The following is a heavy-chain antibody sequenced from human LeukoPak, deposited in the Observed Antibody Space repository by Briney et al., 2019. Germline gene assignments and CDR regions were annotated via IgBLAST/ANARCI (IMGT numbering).Heavy chain of an antibody. CDR3: CRYFDWSPDY. CDR2: IRGSGGST. CDR1: GFTFSSYA. V-gene: IGHV3-23*01. D-gene: IGHD3-9*01. J-gene: IGHJ4*02. Sequence: GGSLRLSCAASGFTFSSYAMSWVRQAPGKGLEWVSAIRGSGGSTYYADSVKGRFTISRDNSKNTLYLQMNSLRAEDTAVYYCCRYFDWSPDYWGQGTLVTVSS.